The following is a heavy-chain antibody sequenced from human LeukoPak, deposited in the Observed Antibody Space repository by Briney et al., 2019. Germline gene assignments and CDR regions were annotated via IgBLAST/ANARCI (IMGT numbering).Heavy chain of an antibody. CDR3: NTGGNNYYYGMDV. J-gene: IGHJ6*02. Sequence: GGSLRLSCTASGFTSGDYAMSWVRQAPGKGLEWVGFIRSKPYGGTTGCAASVKGRFTIARDDSKSIAYLQMNSLKTEDTGVYYCNTGGNNYYYGMDVWGQGTTVTVS. CDR1: GFTSGDYA. CDR2: IRSKPYGGTT. V-gene: IGHV3-49*04. D-gene: IGHD1/OR15-1a*01.